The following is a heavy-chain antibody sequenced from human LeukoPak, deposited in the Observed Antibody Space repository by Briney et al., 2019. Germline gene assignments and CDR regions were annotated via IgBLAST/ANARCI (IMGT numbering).Heavy chain of an antibody. CDR1: GGSIISYY. Sequence: SETLSLTCTVSGGSIISYYWSWFRQPPGKGLEWIGYIYYSGSTNYDPSLKSRVTISVDTSKNQFSLKLSSVTAADTAMYYCARGYGSSWYGVDYWGQGTLVTVSS. CDR3: ARGYGSSWYGVDY. V-gene: IGHV4-59*01. D-gene: IGHD6-13*01. CDR2: IYYSGST. J-gene: IGHJ4*02.